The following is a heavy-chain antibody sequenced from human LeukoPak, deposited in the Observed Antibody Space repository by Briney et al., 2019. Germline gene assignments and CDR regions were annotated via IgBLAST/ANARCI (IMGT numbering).Heavy chain of an antibody. CDR2: IKQDGSEK. CDR1: GFTFSSYW. J-gene: IGHJ4*02. CDR3: ARAGGYASSWAY. Sequence: PGGSLRLSCAASGFTFSSYWMSWVRQAPGKGLEWVANIKQDGSEKNYVDSVKGRFTISRDNAKNSLDLQMNSLRGGDTAVYYCARAGGYASSWAYWGQGTLVTVSS. V-gene: IGHV3-7*01. D-gene: IGHD5-12*01.